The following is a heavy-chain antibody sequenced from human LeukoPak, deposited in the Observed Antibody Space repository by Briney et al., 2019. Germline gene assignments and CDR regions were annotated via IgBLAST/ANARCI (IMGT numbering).Heavy chain of an antibody. Sequence: ASVKVSCKASGYTFTSYGISWVRQAPGQGLEWMGWISAYNGNTNYAQKLQGRVTMTTDTSTSTAYTELRSLRSDDTAVYYCARDEDYYGSGSYNYWGQGTLVTVSS. J-gene: IGHJ4*02. CDR1: GYTFTSYG. CDR3: ARDEDYYGSGSYNY. D-gene: IGHD3-10*01. V-gene: IGHV1-18*01. CDR2: ISAYNGNT.